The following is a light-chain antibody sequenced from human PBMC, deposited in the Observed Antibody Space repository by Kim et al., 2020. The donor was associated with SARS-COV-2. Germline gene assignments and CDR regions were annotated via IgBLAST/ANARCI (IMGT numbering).Light chain of an antibody. J-gene: IGKJ2*01. CDR1: QSVSSN. CDR2: GAS. CDR3: QQYNSWPRT. V-gene: IGKV3-15*01. Sequence: EIVMTQSPATLSVSLGERATLSCRASQSVSSNLAWYQQKPGQAPRLLIYGASTRATGIPARFSGSGSGTELTLTINSLQSEDFAVYYCQQYNSWPRTFGQGTKLEI.